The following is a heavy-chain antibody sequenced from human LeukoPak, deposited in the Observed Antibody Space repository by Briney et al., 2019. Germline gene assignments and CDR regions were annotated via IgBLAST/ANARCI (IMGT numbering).Heavy chain of an antibody. CDR3: ARAYCSSTSCYTDYYYMDV. Sequence: PSETLSLTCTVSGGSISSGDYYWSWIRQPPGKGLEWIGYIYYSGSTYYNPSLKSRVTISVDTSKNQFSLKLSSVTAADTAVYYCARAYCSSTSCYTDYYYMDVWGKGTTVTVSS. J-gene: IGHJ6*03. V-gene: IGHV4-30-4*08. CDR2: IYYSGST. CDR1: GGSISSGDYY. D-gene: IGHD2-2*02.